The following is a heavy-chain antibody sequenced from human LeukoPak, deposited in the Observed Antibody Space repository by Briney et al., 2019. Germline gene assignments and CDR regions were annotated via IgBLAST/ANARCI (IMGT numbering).Heavy chain of an antibody. V-gene: IGHV4-39*01. CDR1: GGSISSSSYY. J-gene: IGHJ4*02. CDR3: ARHDSSGWYNDYYFDY. D-gene: IGHD6-19*01. Sequence: SETLSLTCTVSGGSISSSSYYWGWIRQPPGKGLEWIGSIYYSGSTYYNPSLKSRVTISVDTSKNQSSLKLSSVTAADTAVYYCARHDSSGWYNDYYFDYWGQGTLVTVSS. CDR2: IYYSGST.